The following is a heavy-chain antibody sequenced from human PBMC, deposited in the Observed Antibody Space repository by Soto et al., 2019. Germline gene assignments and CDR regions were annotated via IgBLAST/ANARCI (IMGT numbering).Heavy chain of an antibody. Sequence: PGGSLRLSCAASGFTFSSYGMHWVRQAPGKGLEWVAVIWYDGSNKYYADSVKGRFTISRDNSKNTLYLQMNSLRAEDTAVYYCARVDGLAAASDWGQGTLVTVSS. V-gene: IGHV3-33*01. CDR3: ARVDGLAAASD. CDR1: GFTFSSYG. CDR2: IWYDGSNK. J-gene: IGHJ4*02. D-gene: IGHD6-13*01.